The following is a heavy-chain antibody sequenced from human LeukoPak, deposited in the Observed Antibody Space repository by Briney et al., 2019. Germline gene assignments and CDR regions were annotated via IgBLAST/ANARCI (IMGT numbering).Heavy chain of an antibody. CDR2: IYYSGST. V-gene: IGHV4-39*07. J-gene: IGHJ4*02. Sequence: SETLSLTCTVSGGSISSSSYYWGWIRQPPGKGLEWIGSIYYSGSTYYNPSLKSRVTISVDTSKNQFSLKLSSVTAADTAVYYCARVEVGPYYFDYWGQGTLVTVSS. CDR3: ARVEVGPYYFDY. CDR1: GGSISSSSYY.